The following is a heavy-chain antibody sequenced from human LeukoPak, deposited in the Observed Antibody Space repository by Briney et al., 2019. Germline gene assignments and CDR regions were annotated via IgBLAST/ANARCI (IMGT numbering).Heavy chain of an antibody. CDR3: ARDRTGGPLFDY. J-gene: IGHJ4*02. Sequence: GSLRLSCAASGFTFSSYSMNWVRQPPGKGLEWIGEINHSGSTNYNPSLKSRVTISVDTSKNQFSLKLSSVTAADTAVYYCARDRTGGPLFDYWGQGTLVTVSS. CDR2: INHSGST. D-gene: IGHD4-23*01. V-gene: IGHV4-34*01. CDR1: GFTFSSYS.